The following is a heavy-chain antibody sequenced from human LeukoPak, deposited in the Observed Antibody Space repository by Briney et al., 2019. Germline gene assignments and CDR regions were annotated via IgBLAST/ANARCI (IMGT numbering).Heavy chain of an antibody. Sequence: GGSLRLSCAASGFTFSSYWMSWVRQAPGRGLEWVSVISGTGGSTKHADSVKSRFTSSRDNSKNTLYLQMNSLRAEDTAVYYCAKESGDDSSGHYEVFDYWGQGTLVTVSS. CDR2: ISGTGGST. D-gene: IGHD3-22*01. CDR3: AKESGDDSSGHYEVFDY. J-gene: IGHJ4*02. V-gene: IGHV3-23*01. CDR1: GFTFSSYW.